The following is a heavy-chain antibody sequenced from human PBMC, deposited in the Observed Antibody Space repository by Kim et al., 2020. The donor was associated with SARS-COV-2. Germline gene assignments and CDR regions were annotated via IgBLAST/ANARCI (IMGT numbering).Heavy chain of an antibody. Sequence: SVKVSCKASGCTFSSYAISWVRQAPGQGLEWMGWIIPILGIANYAQKFQGRVTITADKSTSTAYMELSSLRSEDTAVYYCARERVYGEYSPYYGMDVWGQGTTVTVSS. CDR3: ARERVYGEYSPYYGMDV. CDR2: IIPILGIA. D-gene: IGHD4-17*01. V-gene: IGHV1-69*10. CDR1: GCTFSSYA. J-gene: IGHJ6*02.